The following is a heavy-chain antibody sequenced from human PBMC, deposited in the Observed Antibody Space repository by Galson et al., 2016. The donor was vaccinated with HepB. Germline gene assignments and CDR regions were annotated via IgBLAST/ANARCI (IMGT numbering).Heavy chain of an antibody. Sequence: SLRLSCAASGFTFSTYWMSWVRQAPGKGLEWVANIKQDGSEKYYVDSVKGRFTISRDNFKNMLYLQMNSLRAEDTAVYYCAKGLTTVTTEVDYWGQGTLVTVSS. V-gene: IGHV3-7*03. D-gene: IGHD4-17*01. CDR2: IKQDGSEK. CDR1: GFTFSTYW. J-gene: IGHJ4*02. CDR3: AKGLTTVTTEVDY.